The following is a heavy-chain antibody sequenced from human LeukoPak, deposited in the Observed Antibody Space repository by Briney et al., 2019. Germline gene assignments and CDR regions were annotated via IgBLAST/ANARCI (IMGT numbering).Heavy chain of an antibody. CDR1: GFTFGDYA. V-gene: IGHV3-49*04. CDR2: IGSKAYGGTT. CDR3: VRRYSYAYGYFDS. D-gene: IGHD5-18*01. J-gene: IGHJ4*02. Sequence: PGGSLRLSCTTSGFTFGDYAMNWVRQAPGKGLAWVAFIGSKAYGGTTDYAASVKGRFTISRDESKSIAYLQMNSLKTEDTAVYYCVRRYSYAYGYFDSWGQGTLVTVSS.